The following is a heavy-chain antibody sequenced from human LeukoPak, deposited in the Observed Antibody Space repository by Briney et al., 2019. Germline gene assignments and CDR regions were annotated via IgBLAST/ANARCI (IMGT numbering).Heavy chain of an antibody. V-gene: IGHV3-33*01. CDR2: MWYDGSNK. Sequence: PGGSLRLSCAASGFTFSSYGMHWVRQAPGKGLEWVAVMWYDGSNKYYADSVKGRFTISRDNSKNTLYLQMNSLRAEDTAVYYRAREPGDTDYYGSGSYAFDIWGQGTMVTVSS. D-gene: IGHD3-10*01. CDR1: GFTFSSYG. CDR3: AREPGDTDYYGSGSYAFDI. J-gene: IGHJ3*02.